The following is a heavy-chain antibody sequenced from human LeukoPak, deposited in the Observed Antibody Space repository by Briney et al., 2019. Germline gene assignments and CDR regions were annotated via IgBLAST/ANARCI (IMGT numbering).Heavy chain of an antibody. D-gene: IGHD4-11*01. Sequence: SVKVSCKASGYTFTSYGISWVRQAPGQGLEWMGRIIPILGIANYAQKFQGRVTITADKSTSTAYMELISLRSEDTAVYYCASLGIKTTETPGVWGKGTTVTVSS. CDR1: GYTFTSYG. J-gene: IGHJ6*04. V-gene: IGHV1-69*04. CDR3: ASLGIKTTETPGV. CDR2: IIPILGIA.